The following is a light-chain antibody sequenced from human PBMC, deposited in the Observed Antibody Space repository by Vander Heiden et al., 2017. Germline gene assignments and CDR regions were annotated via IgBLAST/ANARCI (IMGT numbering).Light chain of an antibody. CDR1: QSISSW. J-gene: IGKJ1*01. CDR3: QQDYSYPWT. Sequence: DRVTITCRASQSISSWLAWYQQKPGKAPKLLIYKASSLESGVPSRFSGSGSGTEFTLTISSLQPDDFATYYCQQDYSYPWTFGQGTKVEIK. CDR2: KAS. V-gene: IGKV1-5*03.